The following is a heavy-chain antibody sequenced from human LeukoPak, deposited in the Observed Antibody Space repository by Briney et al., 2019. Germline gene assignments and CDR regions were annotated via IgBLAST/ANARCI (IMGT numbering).Heavy chain of an antibody. CDR1: GFTFSNAW. CDR3: TTENDWLVGEDY. J-gene: IGHJ4*02. CDR2: IKSKTDGGTT. D-gene: IGHD3-9*01. Sequence: PGGSLRLSCAASGFTFSNAWMSWVRQAPGKGLEWVGRIKSKTDGGTTDYAAPVKGRFTISRDDSKNTLYLQMNSLKTEDTAVYYCTTENDWLVGEDYWGQGTLVTVSS. V-gene: IGHV3-15*01.